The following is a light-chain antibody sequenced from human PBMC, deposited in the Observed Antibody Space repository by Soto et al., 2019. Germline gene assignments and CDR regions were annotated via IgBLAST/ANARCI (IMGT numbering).Light chain of an antibody. J-gene: IGKJ2*01. CDR2: DAS. V-gene: IGKV3-11*01. Sequence: EIVLTQSPATLSLSPGERATLSCRTSQSVSSYLAWYQQKPGQAPRLLIYDASNRATGIPARLSGSGSGTDFTLTISSLEPEEFAVYYCQQRSNWPYTFGQGTKLEIK. CDR1: QSVSSY. CDR3: QQRSNWPYT.